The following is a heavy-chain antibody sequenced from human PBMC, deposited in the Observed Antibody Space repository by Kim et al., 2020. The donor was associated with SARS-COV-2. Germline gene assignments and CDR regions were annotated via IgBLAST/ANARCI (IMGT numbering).Heavy chain of an antibody. D-gene: IGHD3-10*01. J-gene: IGHJ4*02. CDR3: ARVRTYGSGHIDH. Sequence: YGDSVKGRFTISRDEAKNSLYLEMNFLRAEDTAVYYCARVRTYGSGHIDHWGQGTLVTVSS. V-gene: IGHV3-48*03.